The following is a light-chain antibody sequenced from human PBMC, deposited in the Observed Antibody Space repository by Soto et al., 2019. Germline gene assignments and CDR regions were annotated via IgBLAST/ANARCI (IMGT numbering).Light chain of an antibody. Sequence: DIVMTQSPATLSVSPGERASLSCRASQSVSSDLAWYQQKPGQAPRLLIYGASTRATGIPARFSGSGSGTEFTLTLNRLQSEDFAVYYCQQYDSWPFTFGPGSKVHFK. V-gene: IGKV3-15*01. CDR2: GAS. CDR3: QQYDSWPFT. J-gene: IGKJ3*01. CDR1: QSVSSD.